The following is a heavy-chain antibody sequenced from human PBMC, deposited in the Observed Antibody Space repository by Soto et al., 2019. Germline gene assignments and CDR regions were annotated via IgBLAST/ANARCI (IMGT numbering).Heavy chain of an antibody. J-gene: IGHJ6*02. CDR3: ARHNPNYDFEAPHDGMDV. D-gene: IGHD3-3*01. CDR2: IYYSGST. CDR1: GGSISSSSYY. Sequence: QLQLQESGPGLVKPSETLSLTCTVSGGSISSSSYYWGWIRQPPGKGLEWIGRIYYSGSTYYNPSLKSRVTISVDTSKNQFSLKLSSVTAADTAVYYCARHNPNYDFEAPHDGMDVWGQGTTVTVSS. V-gene: IGHV4-39*01.